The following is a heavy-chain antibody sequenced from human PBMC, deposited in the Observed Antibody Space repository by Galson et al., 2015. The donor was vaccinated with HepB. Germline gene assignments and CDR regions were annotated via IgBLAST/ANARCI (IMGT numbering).Heavy chain of an antibody. CDR2: IRSKANSYAT. Sequence: SLRLSCAASGFTFSGSAMHWVRQASGKGLEWVGRIRSKANSYATAYAASVKGRFTISRDDSKNTAYLQMNSLKTEDTAVYYCTRPPHTNWGSRWDYYYGMDVWGQGTTVTVSS. J-gene: IGHJ6*02. V-gene: IGHV3-73*01. D-gene: IGHD7-27*01. CDR3: TRPPHTNWGSRWDYYYGMDV. CDR1: GFTFSGSA.